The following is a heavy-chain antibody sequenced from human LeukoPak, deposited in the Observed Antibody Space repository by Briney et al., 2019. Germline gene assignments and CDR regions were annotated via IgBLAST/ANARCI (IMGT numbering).Heavy chain of an antibody. D-gene: IGHD6-19*01. CDR3: VVKTTPVAGMRGGFRLDPLSSWFDP. CDR1: GFTFSTYV. J-gene: IGHJ5*02. V-gene: IGHV3-23*01. Sequence: GGSLRLSCEASGFTFSTYVMSWVRQAPGKGLEWVSGISGSGSLTYYADSVKGRFTISRDNSKNTLYLQMNSLRAEDTAVYYCVVKTTPVAGMRGGFRLDPLSSWFDPWGQGTLVTVSS. CDR2: ISGSGSLT.